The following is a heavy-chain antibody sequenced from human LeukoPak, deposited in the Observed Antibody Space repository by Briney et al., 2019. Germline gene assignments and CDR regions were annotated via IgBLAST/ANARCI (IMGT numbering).Heavy chain of an antibody. CDR1: GGPISSYY. CDR3: ARVPAIAAAGNDAFDI. Sequence: PSETLSLTCTVPGGPISSYYWSWLPQPPAKGLEWIGHIYYSGSTNYNPSLKSRVTISVDTSKNQFSLKLSSVTAADTAVYYCARVPAIAAAGNDAFDIWGQGTMVTVSS. CDR2: IYYSGST. J-gene: IGHJ3*02. D-gene: IGHD6-13*01. V-gene: IGHV4-59*01.